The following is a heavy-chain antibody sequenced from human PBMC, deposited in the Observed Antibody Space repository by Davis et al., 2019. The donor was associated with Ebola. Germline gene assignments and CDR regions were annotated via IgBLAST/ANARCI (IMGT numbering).Heavy chain of an antibody. CDR1: GGSISSSSYY. J-gene: IGHJ4*02. D-gene: IGHD2-15*01. CDR2: IFYRGTT. V-gene: IGHV4-39*01. CDR3: ARQVEHCYSSCQYDY. Sequence: MPSETLSLTCTVSGGSISSSSYYWDWIRQPPGKGLEWIGSIFYRGTTYYNPSLQSRVTISVDTSKTQFSLKLTSVTAADTAVYYCARQVEHCYSSCQYDYWGQGTLVTVSS.